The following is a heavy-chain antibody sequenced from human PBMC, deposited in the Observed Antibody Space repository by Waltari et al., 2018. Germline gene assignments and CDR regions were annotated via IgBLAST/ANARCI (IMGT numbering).Heavy chain of an antibody. V-gene: IGHV3-7*01. Sequence: EVQLVESGGGLVQPGGSLRLSCAASGFTFSSYWMSWVRQAPGKGLEWVANIKQDGSEKYYVDSVKGRFTISRDNAKNSLYLKMNSLRAEDTAVYYCARDIRGYSGYQGLWGRGTLVTVSS. J-gene: IGHJ2*01. CDR2: IKQDGSEK. CDR1: GFTFSSYW. CDR3: ARDIRGYSGYQGL. D-gene: IGHD5-12*01.